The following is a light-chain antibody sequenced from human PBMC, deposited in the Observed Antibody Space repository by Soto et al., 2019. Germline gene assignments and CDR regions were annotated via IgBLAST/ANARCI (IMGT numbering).Light chain of an antibody. J-gene: IGLJ3*02. Sequence: QSVLTQPPSASGTPGQTITISCSGSNSNIGSHTVNWYQHLPGTAPKLLIYSNDQRPSGVPDRFSGSKSGTSASLAIYGLQSEDEADYYCSAWDDSLYLVFGEETKLTVL. CDR2: SND. CDR3: SAWDDSLYLV. CDR1: NSNIGSHT. V-gene: IGLV1-44*01.